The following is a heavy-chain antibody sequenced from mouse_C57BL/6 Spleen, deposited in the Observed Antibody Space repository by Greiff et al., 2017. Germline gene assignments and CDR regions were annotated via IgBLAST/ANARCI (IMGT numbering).Heavy chain of an antibody. CDR2: ILPGSGST. V-gene: IGHV1-9*01. J-gene: IGHJ3*01. CDR1: GYTFTGYW. D-gene: IGHD4-1*01. CDR3: APNCGCAY. Sequence: VQLVESGAELMKPGASVKLSCKATGYTFTGYWIEWVKQRPGHGLEWIGEILPGSGSTNYNAKFKGKDTLTADTSSNTAYMQRSSLTTEDFAIYYGAPNCGCAYWGQGTMGTVSA.